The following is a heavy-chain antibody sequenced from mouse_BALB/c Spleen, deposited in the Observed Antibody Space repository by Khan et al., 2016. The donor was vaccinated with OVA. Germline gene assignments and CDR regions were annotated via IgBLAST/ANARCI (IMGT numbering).Heavy chain of an antibody. Sequence: EVELVESGPSLVKPSQTLSLTCSVTGDSITSGFWNWIRKFPGNKFEYLGYITYSGKTYYNPSLKSRISITRDTSKSQYYLQLNSVTTEDTATYYCARSYGSWAMDYWGQGTSVTVSS. V-gene: IGHV3-8*02. CDR3: ARSYGSWAMDY. J-gene: IGHJ4*01. CDR2: ITYSGKT. D-gene: IGHD1-1*01. CDR1: GDSITSGF.